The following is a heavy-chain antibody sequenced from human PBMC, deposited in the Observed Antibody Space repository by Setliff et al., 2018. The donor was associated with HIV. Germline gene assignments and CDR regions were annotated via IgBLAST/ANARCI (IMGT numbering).Heavy chain of an antibody. V-gene: IGHV4-59*08. CDR3: ATSRPDDDFDI. J-gene: IGHJ3*02. CDR2: VYNSGGT. Sequence: KTSETLSLTCTVSGGSISSQYWSWIRQTPGKGLESIGYVYNSGGTNYNPSLKSRVTISVDTSKNQFFLKLSSVTAADTAVYYCATSRPDDDFDIWGQGTMVTVSS. CDR1: GGSISSQY.